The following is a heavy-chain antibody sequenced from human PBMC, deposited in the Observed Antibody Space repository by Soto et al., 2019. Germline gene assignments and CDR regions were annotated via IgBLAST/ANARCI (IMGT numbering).Heavy chain of an antibody. Sequence: SETLSLTCAVYGGSFSGYYWSWIRQPPGKGLEWIGEINHSGSTNYNPSLKSRVAISVDTSKDQFSLKLSSVTAADTAVYYCASLVVLGYWGQGTLVTVSS. CDR3: ASLVVLGY. D-gene: IGHD2-15*01. V-gene: IGHV4-34*01. CDR1: GGSFSGYY. J-gene: IGHJ4*02. CDR2: INHSGST.